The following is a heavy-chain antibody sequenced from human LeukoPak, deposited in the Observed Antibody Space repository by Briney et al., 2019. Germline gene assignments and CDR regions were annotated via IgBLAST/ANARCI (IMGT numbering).Heavy chain of an antibody. Sequence: SETLSLTCTVSGGSVSSSSSYWGWIRQPPGKGLEWIGRVYYGGNTNYNPSLKSRVTISVDTSKNQFSLKLSSVIAADTAVYYCASRSITIFGVVIPDAFDIWGQGTMVTVSS. V-gene: IGHV4-39*01. CDR3: ASRSITIFGVVIPDAFDI. CDR1: GGSVSSSSSY. D-gene: IGHD3-3*01. CDR2: VYYGGNT. J-gene: IGHJ3*02.